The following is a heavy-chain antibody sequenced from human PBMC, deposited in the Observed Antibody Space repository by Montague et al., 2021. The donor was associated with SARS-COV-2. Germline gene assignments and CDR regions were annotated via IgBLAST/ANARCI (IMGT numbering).Heavy chain of an antibody. CDR2: ISGSGGTT. CDR1: GLTFSNYA. CDR3: ANPKGAFDI. Sequence: SLRLSCAASGLTFSNYAMSWVRQAPGKGPECVSCISGSGGTTYYXDSLKGRFTISRDNSKNTLYLQMNSLRAEDTAVYYCANPKGAFDIWGQGTMVTVSS. V-gene: IGHV3-23*01. J-gene: IGHJ3*02.